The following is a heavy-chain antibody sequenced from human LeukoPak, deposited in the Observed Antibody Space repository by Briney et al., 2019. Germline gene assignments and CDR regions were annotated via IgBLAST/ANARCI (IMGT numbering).Heavy chain of an antibody. CDR3: AKDSRGSYYFYGMDV. V-gene: IGHV3-23*01. Sequence: GGSLRLSCAASGFTFSKYAMSWVRQGPRKGLEWVSAISDGGTRTEYADSVKGRFTISRDNSKNTLYLRVNNLRAEDTAVYYCAKDSRGSYYFYGMDVWGKGTTVTVSS. J-gene: IGHJ6*04. CDR1: GFTFSKYA. CDR2: ISDGGTRT.